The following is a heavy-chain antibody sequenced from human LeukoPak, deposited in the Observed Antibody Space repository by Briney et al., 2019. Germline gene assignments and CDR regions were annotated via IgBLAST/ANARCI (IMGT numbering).Heavy chain of an antibody. CDR1: GFTFSDYY. V-gene: IGHV3-11*01. Sequence: GGSLRLSCAASGFTFSDYYMSWIRQAPWKGLEWVSYISSSGSTIYYADSVKGRFTISRDNAKNSLYLQMNSLRAEDTAVYYCARDYVFNQRDTAMVCDAFDIWGQGTMVTVSS. D-gene: IGHD5-18*01. CDR3: ARDYVFNQRDTAMVCDAFDI. J-gene: IGHJ3*02. CDR2: ISSSGSTI.